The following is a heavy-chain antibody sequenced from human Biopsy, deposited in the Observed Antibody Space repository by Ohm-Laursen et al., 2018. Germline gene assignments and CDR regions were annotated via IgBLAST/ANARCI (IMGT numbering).Heavy chain of an antibody. J-gene: IGHJ6*02. CDR3: ARATNSTGWPYYYFYGMDV. CDR2: IIPILRTT. D-gene: IGHD2/OR15-2a*01. Sequence: AVKVSCKAPTGTFNSYGIIWVRQAPGQGLEWMGRIIPILRTTAYAQTFLGRVTITADSPTSTVDMELTSLTSDDTAVYFCARATNSTGWPYYYFYGMDVWGQGTTVTVSS. CDR1: TGTFNSYG. V-gene: IGHV1-69*11.